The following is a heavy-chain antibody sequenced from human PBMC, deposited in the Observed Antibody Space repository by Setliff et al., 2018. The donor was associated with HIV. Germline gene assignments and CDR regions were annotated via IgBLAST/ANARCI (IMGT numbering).Heavy chain of an antibody. Sequence: SETLSLTCTVSGGSISSGHYYWSWIRQPAGKGLEWIGRTYTSGSADYNPSLKSRVTISLDTSETQLSLKLSSVTAADTAVYYCARGVVISYYFDYWGQGTLVTVSS. CDR2: TYTSGSA. V-gene: IGHV4-61*02. CDR3: ARGVVISYYFDY. D-gene: IGHD3-3*01. CDR1: GGSISSGHYY. J-gene: IGHJ4*02.